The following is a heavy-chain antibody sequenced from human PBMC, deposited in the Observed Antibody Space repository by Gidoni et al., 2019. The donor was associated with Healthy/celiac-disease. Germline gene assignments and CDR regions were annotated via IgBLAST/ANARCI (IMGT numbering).Heavy chain of an antibody. CDR2: ISYDGSNK. Sequence: QVQLVESGGGVVQPGRSLRLSCAASGFTFRSYAMPWVRQAPGKGLEWVAVISYDGSNKYYADSVKGRFTISRDNSKNTLYLQMNSLRAEDTAVYYCARSPPSNYYDSRGVLQHWGQGTLVTVSS. V-gene: IGHV3-30-3*01. CDR3: ARSPPSNYYDSRGVLQH. J-gene: IGHJ1*01. CDR1: GFTFRSYA. D-gene: IGHD3-22*01.